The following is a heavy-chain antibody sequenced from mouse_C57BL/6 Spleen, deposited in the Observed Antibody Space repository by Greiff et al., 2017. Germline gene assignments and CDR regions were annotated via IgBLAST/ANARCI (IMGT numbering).Heavy chain of an antibody. CDR2: IDPSDSET. CDR3: ARYWTSYYFDY. CDR1: GYTFTSYW. V-gene: IGHV1-52*01. Sequence: VQLQQPGAELVRPGSSVKLSCKASGYTFTSYWMHWVKQRPIQGLEWIGNIDPSDSETHYNQKFKDKATLTVDKSSSTAYMQLSSLTSEDSAVYYCARYWTSYYFDYWGQGTTLTVSS. J-gene: IGHJ2*01.